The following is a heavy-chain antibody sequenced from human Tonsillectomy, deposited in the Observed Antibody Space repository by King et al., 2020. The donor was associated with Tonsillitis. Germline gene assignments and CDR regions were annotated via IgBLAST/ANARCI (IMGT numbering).Heavy chain of an antibody. V-gene: IGHV3-23*04. CDR1: GFTFSSYA. D-gene: IGHD3-16*02. Sequence: VQLVESGGGLVQPGGSLRLSCAASGFTFSSYAMNWVRQAPGKGLEWVSAISGSGVITYYADSVKGRFTISRDNSKNTLYLQMNSLRAEDTAVYYCANSLAEYYYVCGSYRWGFDYWGQGTLVTVSS. CDR2: ISGSGVIT. J-gene: IGHJ4*02. CDR3: ANSLAEYYYVCGSYRWGFDY.